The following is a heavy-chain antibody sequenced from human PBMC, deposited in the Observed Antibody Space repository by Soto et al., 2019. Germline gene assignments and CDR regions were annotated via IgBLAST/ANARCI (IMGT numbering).Heavy chain of an antibody. V-gene: IGHV5-51*01. D-gene: IGHD3-22*01. CDR1: GYTFSRYW. Sequence: PGESLKISCKGSGYTFSRYWIAWVRQTPGRGLEWMGIIYPADSDTRYSPSFQGQVTISADKSTSTAYLHWNSLKASDSATYYCARKDSSGYSNWFDPWGQGTLVTVSS. CDR3: ARKDSSGYSNWFDP. J-gene: IGHJ5*02. CDR2: IYPADSDT.